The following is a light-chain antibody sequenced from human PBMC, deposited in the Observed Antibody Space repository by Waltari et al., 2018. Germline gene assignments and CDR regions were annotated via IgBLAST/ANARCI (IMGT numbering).Light chain of an antibody. CDR3: SSYTSSSTLVV. CDR2: EVS. V-gene: IGLV2-14*01. CDR1: SSDVGGYNY. J-gene: IGLJ2*01. Sequence: QSALTQPASVSRSPGPSITISCTGTSSDVGGYNYVPWYQQHPGKAPQLMIYEVSNRPSGVSNRFSGSKSRNTASLTISGLQAEDEADYYCSSYTSSSTLVVFGGGTKLTVL.